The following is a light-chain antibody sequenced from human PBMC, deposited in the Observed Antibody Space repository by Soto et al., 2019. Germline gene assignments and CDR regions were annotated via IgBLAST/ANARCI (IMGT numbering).Light chain of an antibody. CDR2: KPS. V-gene: IGKV1-5*03. CDR1: QSISSW. J-gene: IGKJ1*01. Sequence: DIQMTQSPSTLSASVGDRVTITCRASQSISSWLAWYQQKPGKAHKLLSYKPSSLESGVPSRFSGSGSGTEFTRTSSRLQPDDFATYYCKQYNSYWTFGQGTKVEIK. CDR3: KQYNSYWT.